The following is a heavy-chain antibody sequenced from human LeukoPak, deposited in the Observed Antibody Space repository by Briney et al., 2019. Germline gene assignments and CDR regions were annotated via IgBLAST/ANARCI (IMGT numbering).Heavy chain of an antibody. J-gene: IGHJ4*02. D-gene: IGHD3-9*01. CDR2: INHSGST. Sequence: SETLSLXCAVYGGSFSGYYWSWIRQPPGKVLEWIGEINHSGSTNYNPSLKSRVTISVDTSKNQFSLKLSSVTAADTAVYYCARGRYVLRYFDWSTPDYFDYWGQGTLVTVSS. V-gene: IGHV4-34*01. CDR1: GGSFSGYY. CDR3: ARGRYVLRYFDWSTPDYFDY.